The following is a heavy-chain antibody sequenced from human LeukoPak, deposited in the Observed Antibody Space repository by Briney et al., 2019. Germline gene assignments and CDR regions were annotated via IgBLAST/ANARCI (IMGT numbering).Heavy chain of an antibody. J-gene: IGHJ4*02. CDR3: ARGGYFVRIDY. V-gene: IGHV4-59*01. Sequence: SETLSLTCTVSGGSISSYYWSWIRQPPGKGLEWIGYIYYSGSTNYNPSLKSRVTISVDTSKNQFSLKLSSVTAADTAVYYCARGGYFVRIDYWGQGTLVTVSS. CDR1: GGSISSYY. CDR2: IYYSGST. D-gene: IGHD5-18*01.